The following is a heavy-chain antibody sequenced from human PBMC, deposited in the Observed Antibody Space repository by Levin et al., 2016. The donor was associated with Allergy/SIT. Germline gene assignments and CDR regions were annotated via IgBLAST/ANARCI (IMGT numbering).Heavy chain of an antibody. Sequence: GGPLRLSCAASGFIFSNYAMTLGPPGLQGRGLEWVSIISGSGDITNYADSVKGRFTISRDNSKNTLYLQMNSLRDEDTAVYYCGKENWGNIDWGQGTLVTVSS. CDR3: GKENWGNID. D-gene: IGHD7-27*01. CDR2: ISGSGDIT. J-gene: IGHJ4*02. CDR1: GFIFSNYA. V-gene: IGHV3-23*01.